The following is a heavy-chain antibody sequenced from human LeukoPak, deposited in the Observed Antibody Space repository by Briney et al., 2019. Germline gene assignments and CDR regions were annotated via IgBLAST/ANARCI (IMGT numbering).Heavy chain of an antibody. CDR2: IYYSGST. CDR1: GGSISIGGYY. CDR3: ARGISSWLDY. D-gene: IGHD6-13*01. Sequence: SQTLSLTCTVSGGSISIGGYYCSWIRQHPGKGLEWIGYIYYSGSTYYNPSLKSRVTISVDTSKNQFSLKLSSVTAADTAVYYCARGISSWLDYWGQGTLVTVSS. J-gene: IGHJ4*02. V-gene: IGHV4-31*03.